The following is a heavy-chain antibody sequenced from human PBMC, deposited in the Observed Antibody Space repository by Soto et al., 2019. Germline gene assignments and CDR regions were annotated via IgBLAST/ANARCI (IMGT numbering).Heavy chain of an antibody. CDR1: GFTFSSYS. CDR3: VREDILGARSFDY. J-gene: IGHJ4*02. Sequence: PGGSLRLSCVASGFTFSSYSVNWVRQAPGKGLEWVSYISSGSKTIYYADSVKGRFTVSRDNAKNSQFLQMNSLRDEDTAVYYCVREDILGARSFDYWGQGTLVTVSS. V-gene: IGHV3-48*02. D-gene: IGHD1-26*01. CDR2: ISSGSKTI.